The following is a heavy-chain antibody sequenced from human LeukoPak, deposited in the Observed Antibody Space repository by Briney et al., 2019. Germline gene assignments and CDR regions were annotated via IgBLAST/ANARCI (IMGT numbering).Heavy chain of an antibody. CDR3: ARAEMATIEAGFDGY. J-gene: IGHJ4*02. D-gene: IGHD5-24*01. V-gene: IGHV3-30-3*01. CDR1: GFTFSSYA. Sequence: GGSLRLSCAASGFTFSSYAMHWVRQAPGKGLEWVAVISYDGSNKYYADSVKGRFTISRDNSKNTLYLQMNSLRAEDTAVYYCARAEMATIEAGFDGYWGQGTLVTVSS. CDR2: ISYDGSNK.